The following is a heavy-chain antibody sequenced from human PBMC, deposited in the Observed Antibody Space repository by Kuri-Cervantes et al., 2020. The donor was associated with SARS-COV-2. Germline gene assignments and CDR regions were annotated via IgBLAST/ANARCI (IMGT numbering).Heavy chain of an antibody. CDR1: GYTFTSYD. CDR3: ARVRLLPIFGVVIVLDAFDI. CDR2: MNPNSGNT. D-gene: IGHD3-3*01. Sequence: ASVKVSCKASGYTFTSYDINWVRQATGQGLEWMGWMNPNSGNTGYAQKFQGRVTITRNTSISTAYMELSSLRSEDTAVYYCARVRLLPIFGVVIVLDAFDIWGQGTMVTVSS. V-gene: IGHV1-8*03. J-gene: IGHJ3*02.